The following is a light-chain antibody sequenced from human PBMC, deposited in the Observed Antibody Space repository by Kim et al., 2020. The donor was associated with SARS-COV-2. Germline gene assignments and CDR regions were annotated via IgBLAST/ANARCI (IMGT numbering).Light chain of an antibody. J-gene: IGLJ2*01. CDR3: QAWDSSTVV. V-gene: IGLV3-1*01. Sequence: VSPGQTASITCYGDKLGDKYACWYQQKPGQSPVLVIYQDSKRPSGIPGRFSGSNSGNTATLNISGTQAMDEADYYCQAWDSSTVVFGGGTQLTVL. CDR1: KLGDKY. CDR2: QDS.